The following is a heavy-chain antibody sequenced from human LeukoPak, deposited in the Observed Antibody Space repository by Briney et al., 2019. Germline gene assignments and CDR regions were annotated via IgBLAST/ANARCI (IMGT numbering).Heavy chain of an antibody. CDR3: ARDGNWGSLRGAFDI. CDR1: GFTFSSYA. J-gene: IGHJ3*02. Sequence: GRSLRLSCAASGFTFSSYAMSWVRQAPGKGLEWVSAISGSGGSTYYADSVKGRFTISRDNSKNTLYLQMNSLRAEDTAVYYCARDGNWGSLRGAFDIWGQGTMVTVSS. D-gene: IGHD7-27*01. CDR2: ISGSGGST. V-gene: IGHV3-23*01.